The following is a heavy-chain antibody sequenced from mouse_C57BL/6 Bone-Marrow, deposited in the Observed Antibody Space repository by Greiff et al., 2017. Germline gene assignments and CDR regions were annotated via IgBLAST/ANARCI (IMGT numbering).Heavy chain of an antibody. V-gene: IGHV1-72*01. J-gene: IGHJ2*01. CDR2: IDPASGGT. D-gene: IGHD2-3*01. CDR1: GYTFTSYW. Sequence: QVQLQQPGAELVKPGASVKLSCKASGYTFTSYWMHWVKQRPGRGLEWIGRIDPASGGTKYNEKFKSKATLTVDKPSSTAYMQLSSLTSEVSAVYYCARWDGYYGFDYWGQGTTRTVSS. CDR3: ARWDGYYGFDY.